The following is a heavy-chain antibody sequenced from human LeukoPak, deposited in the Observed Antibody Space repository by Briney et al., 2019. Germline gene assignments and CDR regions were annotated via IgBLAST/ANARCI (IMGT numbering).Heavy chain of an antibody. V-gene: IGHV3-9*01. J-gene: IGHJ4*02. D-gene: IGHD3-22*01. Sequence: GGSLRLSCAASGFTFDDYAMHWVRQAPGKGLEWVSGISWNSGSIGYADSVKGRFTISRDNAKNSLYLQMNSLRAEDTAVYYCAKGTQPYYYDSSGYYFDYWGQGTLITVSS. CDR3: AKGTQPYYYDSSGYYFDY. CDR2: ISWNSGSI. CDR1: GFTFDDYA.